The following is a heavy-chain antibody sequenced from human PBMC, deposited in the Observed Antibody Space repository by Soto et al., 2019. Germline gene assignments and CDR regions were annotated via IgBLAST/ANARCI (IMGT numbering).Heavy chain of an antibody. Sequence: EVQLVESGGGLVKPGGSLRLSCAASGFTFSNAWMSWVRQAPGKGVEWVGRIKSKTDGGTIDYAAPVKGRLTISRDDSKNTLYLQMNSLKTEYTAVYYCTSVTITLYGMDVWGQGTTVTVSS. CDR1: GFTFSNAW. V-gene: IGHV3-15*01. CDR2: IKSKTDGGTI. J-gene: IGHJ6*02. CDR3: TSVTITLYGMDV. D-gene: IGHD5-12*01.